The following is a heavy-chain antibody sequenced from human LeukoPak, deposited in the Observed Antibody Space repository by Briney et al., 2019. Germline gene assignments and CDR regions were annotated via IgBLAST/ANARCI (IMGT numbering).Heavy chain of an antibody. CDR3: ARDLGGYCSGGSCPPLFDP. Sequence: LGGSPRLSCAASGFTFSSYWMHWVRPALGEGLVWVSRINSDGSSTRYADSVKGRFTISSENAKNTLYLQMDSLRAEDTAVYYCARDLGGYCSGGSCPPLFDPGGQGTLVTVS. CDR1: GFTFSSYW. D-gene: IGHD2-15*01. V-gene: IGHV3-74*01. J-gene: IGHJ5*02. CDR2: INSDGSST.